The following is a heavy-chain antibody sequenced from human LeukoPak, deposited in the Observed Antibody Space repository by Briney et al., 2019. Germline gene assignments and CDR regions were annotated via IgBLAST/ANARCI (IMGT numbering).Heavy chain of an antibody. CDR3: ARDGDYIMPPFDY. V-gene: IGHV3-7*01. CDR1: GFTFTRYW. Sequence: GSLRLSCAASGFTFTRYWMSWVRQAPGRGLEWVANIKQDGSETHYVDSVKGRFTISRDNARNLVYLQMNSLRDDDTAVYYCARDGDYIMPPFDYWGQGILVTVSS. D-gene: IGHD4-17*01. CDR2: IKQDGSET. J-gene: IGHJ4*02.